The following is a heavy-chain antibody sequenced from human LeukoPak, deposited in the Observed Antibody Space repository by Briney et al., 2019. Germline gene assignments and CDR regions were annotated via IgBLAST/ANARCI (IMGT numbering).Heavy chain of an antibody. D-gene: IGHD4/OR15-4a*01. Sequence: ASVKVSCKVSGYTLTELSMHWVRQAPGKGLEWMGGFDPEDGETIYAQKFQGRVTMTEDTSTDTAYMELSSLRSEDTAVYYCATVGARYGAFDIWGQGTMVTVSS. CDR2: FDPEDGET. CDR1: GYTLTELS. J-gene: IGHJ3*02. CDR3: ATVGARYGAFDI. V-gene: IGHV1-24*01.